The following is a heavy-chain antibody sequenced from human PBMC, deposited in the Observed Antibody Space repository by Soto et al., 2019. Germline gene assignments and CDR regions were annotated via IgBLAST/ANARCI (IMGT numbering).Heavy chain of an antibody. J-gene: IGHJ6*02. CDR2: INPSGGST. D-gene: IGHD5-12*01. V-gene: IGHV1-46*01. CDR1: GYTFTSYY. CDR3: AREAATIILGYYYYGMDV. Sequence: QVQLVQSGAEVKKPGASVEVSCKASGYTFTSYYMHWVRQAPGQGLEWMGIINPSGGSTSYAQKFQGRVTMTRDTSTSTVYMELSSLRSEDTAVYYCAREAATIILGYYYYGMDVWGQGTTVTVSS.